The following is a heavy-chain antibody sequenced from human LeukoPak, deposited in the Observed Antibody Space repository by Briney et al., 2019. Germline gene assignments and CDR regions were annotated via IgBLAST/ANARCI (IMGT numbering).Heavy chain of an antibody. CDR3: AKDRGYSSSWYGIVLDAFDI. Sequence: PGGSLRLSCAASGFTFSSYAMSWVRQAPGKGLEWVSDISGSGGSTYYADSVKGRFSISRDNSKNTLYLQMNSLRAEDTAVYYCAKDRGYSSSWYGIVLDAFDIWGQGTMVTVSS. CDR1: GFTFSSYA. CDR2: ISGSGGST. V-gene: IGHV3-23*01. D-gene: IGHD6-13*01. J-gene: IGHJ3*02.